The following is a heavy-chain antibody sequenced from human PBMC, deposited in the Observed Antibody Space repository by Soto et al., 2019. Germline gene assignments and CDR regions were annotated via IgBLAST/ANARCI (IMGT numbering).Heavy chain of an antibody. D-gene: IGHD6-13*01. V-gene: IGHV3-30*03. J-gene: IGHJ4*02. CDR3: ARFWGPIAAAVDDY. CDR1: GFAFSNFG. CDR2: MSYDGNIK. Sequence: QVQLVESGGGVVQPGRSLTLSCAASGFAFSNFGMQWVRQAPGKGLEWVASMSYDGNIKYSADSVKGRFTISRDNSKNTLYLQMSSLWGEDTAVYFCARFWGPIAAAVDDYWGQGTLVTVSS.